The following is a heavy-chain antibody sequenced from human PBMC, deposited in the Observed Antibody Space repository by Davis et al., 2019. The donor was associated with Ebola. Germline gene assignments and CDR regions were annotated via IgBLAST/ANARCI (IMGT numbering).Heavy chain of an antibody. V-gene: IGHV3-30*04. CDR1: GFTFSSYA. J-gene: IGHJ4*02. CDR3: AKMNWKVVAY. CDR2: ISYDGSNK. Sequence: GGSLRLSCAASGFTFSSYAMHWVRQAPGKGLEWVAVISYDGSNKYYADSVKGRFTISRDNSKNTLYLQMTSLTAEDAAVYYCAKMNWKVVAYWGQGTLVTVSS. D-gene: IGHD1-1*01.